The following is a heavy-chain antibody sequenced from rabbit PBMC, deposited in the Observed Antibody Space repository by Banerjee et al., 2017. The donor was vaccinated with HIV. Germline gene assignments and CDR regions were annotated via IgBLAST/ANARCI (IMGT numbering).Heavy chain of an antibody. CDR2: INTSSGNT. CDR3: ARGGYGWLLYFSL. CDR1: GFSFNNNYV. D-gene: IGHD6-1*01. Sequence: QEQLEESGGDLVKPEGSLTITCTASGFSFNNNYVMCWVRQAPGKGLEWIACINTSSGNTVYASWAKGRFTISKTSSTTVTLQMTSLTAADTATYFCARGGYGWLLYFSLWGPGTLVTVS. J-gene: IGHJ4*01. V-gene: IGHV1S45*01.